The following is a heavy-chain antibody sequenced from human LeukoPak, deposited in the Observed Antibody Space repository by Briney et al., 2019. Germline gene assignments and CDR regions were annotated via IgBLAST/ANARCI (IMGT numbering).Heavy chain of an antibody. CDR3: ARGQNGSGSYYNPGPPDY. J-gene: IGHJ4*02. CDR2: INHSGST. D-gene: IGHD3-10*01. Sequence: SETLSLTCTVSGGSISSYYWSWIRQPPGKGLEWIGEINHSGSTNYNPSLKSRVTISVDTSKDQFSLKLSSVTAADTAVYYCARGQNGSGSYYNPGPPDYWGQGTLVTVSS. V-gene: IGHV4-34*01. CDR1: GGSISSYY.